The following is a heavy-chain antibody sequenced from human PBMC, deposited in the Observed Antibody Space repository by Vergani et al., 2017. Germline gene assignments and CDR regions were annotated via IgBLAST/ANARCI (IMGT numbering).Heavy chain of an antibody. CDR2: INPNSGGT. V-gene: IGHV1-2*02. CDR3: ARESSHMVRGVLYYYGMDV. D-gene: IGHD3-10*01. CDR1: GYTFTGYY. Sequence: QVQLVQSGAEVKKPGASVKVSCKASGYTFTGYYMHWVRQAPGQGLEWMGWINPNSGGTNYAQKFQGRVTMTRDTSISTAYMELSRLRSDDTAVYDCARESSHMVRGVLYYYGMDVWGQGTTVTVSS. J-gene: IGHJ6*02.